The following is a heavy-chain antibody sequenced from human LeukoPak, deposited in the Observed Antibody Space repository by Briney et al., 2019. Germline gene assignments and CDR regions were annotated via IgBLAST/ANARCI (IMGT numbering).Heavy chain of an antibody. CDR3: AKDLQGHYALDY. J-gene: IGHJ4*02. D-gene: IGHD2-2*01. Sequence: GESLRLSCAASGFTFSSSDLHWVRQAPGKGLEWVAVISYGGSSRYYADSVKGRSTISRDNSKNTLYLQMNSLRTEDTAVYYCAKDLQGHYALDYWGQGTLVTVSS. V-gene: IGHV3-30*18. CDR2: ISYGGSSR. CDR1: GFTFSSSD.